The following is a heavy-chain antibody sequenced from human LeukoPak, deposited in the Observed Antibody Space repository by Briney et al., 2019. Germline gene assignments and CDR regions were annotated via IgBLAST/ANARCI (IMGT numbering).Heavy chain of an antibody. CDR3: ARDGPAYCGGDCYSDY. CDR2: INPNSGGT. Sequence: GASVKVSCKASGYTFTGYYMHWVRQAPGQGLEWMGWINPNSGGTNYAQKLQGRVTMTTDTSTSTAYMELRSLRSDDTAVYYCARDGPAYCGGDCYSDYWGQGTLVTVSS. D-gene: IGHD2-21*02. V-gene: IGHV1-2*02. J-gene: IGHJ4*02. CDR1: GYTFTGYY.